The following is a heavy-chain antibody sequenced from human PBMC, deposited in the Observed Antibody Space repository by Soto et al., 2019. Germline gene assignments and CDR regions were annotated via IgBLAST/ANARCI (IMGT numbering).Heavy chain of an antibody. CDR1: GGSISSSSYY. CDR2: IYYSGST. J-gene: IGHJ5*02. D-gene: IGHD6-13*01. Sequence: QLQLQESGPGLVKPSETLSLTCTVSGGSISSSSYYWGWIRQPPGKGLEWIGSIYYSGSTYYNPSLKSRVTISVDTSKNQFSLKLSSVTAADTAVYYCAREGIAAGGGWFDPWGQGTLVTVSS. V-gene: IGHV4-39*02. CDR3: AREGIAAGGGWFDP.